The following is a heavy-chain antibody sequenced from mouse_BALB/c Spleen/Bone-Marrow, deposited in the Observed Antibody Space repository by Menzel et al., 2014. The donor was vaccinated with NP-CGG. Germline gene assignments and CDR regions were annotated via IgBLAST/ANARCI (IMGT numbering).Heavy chain of an antibody. CDR1: GFYIKDTY. CDR2: IDPANGNT. J-gene: IGHJ4*01. V-gene: IGHV14-3*02. D-gene: IGHD2-3*01. Sequence: EEKLVESGSELVKPGASVKLSCTASGFYIKDTYMHWVKQRPEQGLERIGRIDPANGNTKYDPKFQGKATITADTSSNTAYLQLSSLTSEDTAVYYCARGLLQYYYAMDYWGQGTSVTVSS. CDR3: ARGLLQYYYAMDY.